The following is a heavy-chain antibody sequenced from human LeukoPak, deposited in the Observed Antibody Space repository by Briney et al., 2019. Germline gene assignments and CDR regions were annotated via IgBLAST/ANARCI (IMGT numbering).Heavy chain of an antibody. CDR2: ISGSGGST. D-gene: IGHD6-13*01. J-gene: IGHJ4*02. Sequence: GGSLRLSCVASGFTFSSYAMSWVRQAPGKGLEWVSAISGSGGSTYYADSVKGRFTISRDNSKNTLYLQMNSLRAEDMAVYYCAKNEQQLTYYFDYWGQGTLVTVSS. CDR1: GFTFSSYA. V-gene: IGHV3-23*01. CDR3: AKNEQQLTYYFDY.